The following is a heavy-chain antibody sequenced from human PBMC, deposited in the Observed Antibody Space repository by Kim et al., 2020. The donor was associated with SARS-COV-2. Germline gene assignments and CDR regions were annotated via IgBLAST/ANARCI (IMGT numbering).Heavy chain of an antibody. CDR3: ARYGAYYYDSSGYSHFDY. J-gene: IGHJ4*02. CDR1: GGSISSYY. D-gene: IGHD3-22*01. Sequence: SETLSLTCTVSGGSISSYYWSWIRQPPGKGLEWIGYIYYSGSTNYNPSLKSRVTISVDTSKNQFSLKLSSVTAADTAVYYCARYGAYYYDSSGYSHFDYWGQGTLVTVSS. V-gene: IGHV4-59*01. CDR2: IYYSGST.